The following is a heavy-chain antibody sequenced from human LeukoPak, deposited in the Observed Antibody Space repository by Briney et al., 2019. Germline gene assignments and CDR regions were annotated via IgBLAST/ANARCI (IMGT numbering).Heavy chain of an antibody. J-gene: IGHJ5*02. CDR1: GYTFTSYY. Sequence: ASVKVSCKASGYTFTSYYMHWVRQAPGQGLEWMGIINPSGGSTSYAQKFQGRVTMTRDTSTSTVYMGLSSLRSEDTAVYYCARGGSYCSSTSCYWQYNWFDPWGQGTLVTVSS. CDR2: INPSGGST. V-gene: IGHV1-46*01. CDR3: ARGGSYCSSTSCYWQYNWFDP. D-gene: IGHD2-2*01.